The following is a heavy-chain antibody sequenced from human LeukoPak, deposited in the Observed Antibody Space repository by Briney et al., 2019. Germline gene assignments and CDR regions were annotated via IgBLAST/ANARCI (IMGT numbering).Heavy chain of an antibody. CDR1: GFTFSSYW. CDR2: IKQDGSEK. D-gene: IGHD2-2*01. CDR3: AKVPAAIPDHAFDI. Sequence: GGSLRLSCAASGFTFSSYWMSWVRQAPGKGLEWVANIKQDGSEKYYADSVKGRFTISRDNSKNTLHLQMNSLRAEDTAVYYCAKVPAAIPDHAFDIWGQGTMVTVSS. V-gene: IGHV3-7*03. J-gene: IGHJ3*02.